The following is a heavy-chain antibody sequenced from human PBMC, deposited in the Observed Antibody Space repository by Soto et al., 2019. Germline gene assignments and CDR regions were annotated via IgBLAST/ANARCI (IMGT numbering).Heavy chain of an antibody. D-gene: IGHD6-13*01. Sequence: ASVKVSCKASGYTFTSYGISWVRQAPGQGLEWMGWISAYNGNTNYAQKLQGRVTMTTDTSTSTAYMELRSLRSDDTAVYYCARALKVGYSSSWYVYHYGMDVWGQGTTVTVSS. J-gene: IGHJ6*02. CDR3: ARALKVGYSSSWYVYHYGMDV. CDR2: ISAYNGNT. V-gene: IGHV1-18*01. CDR1: GYTFTSYG.